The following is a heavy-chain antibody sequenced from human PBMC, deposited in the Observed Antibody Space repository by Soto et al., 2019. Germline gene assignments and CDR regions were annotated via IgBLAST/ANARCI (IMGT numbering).Heavy chain of an antibody. CDR2: ITGSGGGT. D-gene: IGHD6-13*01. V-gene: IGHV3-23*01. Sequence: PGCSLRLSCAASGDTFGNYAMGGVRKATGKGLEWVSTITGSGGGTYNGDSVKGRFTISRDNSKNTLYVQMNSLRAEDTAVYYCAKGGSSWSYLDNWGQGTLVTVSS. CDR1: GDTFGNYA. J-gene: IGHJ4*02. CDR3: AKGGSSWSYLDN.